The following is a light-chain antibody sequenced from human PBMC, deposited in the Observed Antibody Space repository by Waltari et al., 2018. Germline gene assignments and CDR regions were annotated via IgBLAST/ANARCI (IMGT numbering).Light chain of an antibody. CDR2: GAT. Sequence: IVLTQSPGTLSLSPGERATLTCRASQTVPYRYLAWYQQRPGQAPRFLMSGATSRATGIPDRFSGGGSGTDFTLSISRLEPDDFAVYYCQQYGSSPLTFGGGTKVEIE. J-gene: IGKJ4*01. CDR3: QQYGSSPLT. CDR1: QTVPYRY. V-gene: IGKV3-20*01.